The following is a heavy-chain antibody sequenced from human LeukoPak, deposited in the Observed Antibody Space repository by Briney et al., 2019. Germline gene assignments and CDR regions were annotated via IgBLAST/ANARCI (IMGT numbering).Heavy chain of an antibody. J-gene: IGHJ3*02. V-gene: IGHV4-59*01. CDR3: ARVYCSGGSCYIGAFDI. D-gene: IGHD2-15*01. CDR1: GGSISSYY. CDR2: IYYSGST. Sequence: SETLSLTCTVSGGSISSYYWSWIRQPPGKGLEWIGYIYYSGSTNYNPSLKSRVTISVDTSKNQFSLKLSSVTAADTAVYYCARVYCSGGSCYIGAFDIWGQGTMVTVSS.